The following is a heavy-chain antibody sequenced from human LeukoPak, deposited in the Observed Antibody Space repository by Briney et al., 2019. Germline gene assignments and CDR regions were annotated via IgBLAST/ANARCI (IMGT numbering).Heavy chain of an antibody. CDR2: ISYDGDNK. CDR3: AKTFLSAVATLGSYSSTYYTGSSFDY. J-gene: IGHJ4*02. Sequence: SCKASGYTFNSYGMHWVRQAPGKGLEWVAVISYDGDNKYIAESVKGRFTISRDNSKNTLYLQMDSLRPEDTAVYYCAKTFLSAVATLGSYSSTYYTGSSFDYWGQGTLVTVSS. CDR1: GYTFNSYG. V-gene: IGHV3-30*18. D-gene: IGHD6-13*01.